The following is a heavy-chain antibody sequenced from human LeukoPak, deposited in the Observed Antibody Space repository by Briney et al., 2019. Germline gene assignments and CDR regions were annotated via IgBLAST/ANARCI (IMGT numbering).Heavy chain of an antibody. CDR2: IYYSGST. J-gene: IGHJ4*02. CDR3: ARLQWLVSYYFDY. D-gene: IGHD6-19*01. V-gene: IGHV4-59*01. Sequence: SGTLSLTCTVSGGSISSYYWSWIRQPPGKGLEWIGYIYYSGSTNYNPSLKSRVTISVDTSKNQFSLKLSSVTAADTAVYYCARLQWLVSYYFDYWGQGTLVTVSS. CDR1: GGSISSYY.